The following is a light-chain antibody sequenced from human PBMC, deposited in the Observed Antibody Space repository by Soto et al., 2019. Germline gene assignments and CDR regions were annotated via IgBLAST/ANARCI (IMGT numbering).Light chain of an antibody. CDR3: QQRSNWPRT. J-gene: IGKJ1*01. CDR2: DAS. Sequence: IVLPQSPGTLSLSPGERATLSCRASQSVSSSYLAWYQQKPGQAPRLLIYDASNRATGIPARFSGSGSGTDFTLTISSLEPEDFAVYYCQQRSNWPRTFGQGTKVDIK. CDR1: QSVSSSY. V-gene: IGKV3D-20*02.